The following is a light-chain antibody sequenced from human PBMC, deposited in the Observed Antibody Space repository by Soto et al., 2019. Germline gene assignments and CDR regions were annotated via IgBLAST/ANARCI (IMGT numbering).Light chain of an antibody. V-gene: IGKV3-20*01. Sequence: EMVSTQSPGTLSLSPGERATLSCRASQSVSSSYLAWYQQKPGQAPRLLIYGASSRATGIPDRFSGSGSGTDFTLTISRLEPEDFAVYYCQQYGSSSFTFGPGTKVDIK. CDR1: QSVSSSY. CDR3: QQYGSSSFT. CDR2: GAS. J-gene: IGKJ3*01.